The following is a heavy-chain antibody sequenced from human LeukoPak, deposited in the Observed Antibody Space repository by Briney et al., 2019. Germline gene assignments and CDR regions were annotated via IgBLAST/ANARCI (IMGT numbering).Heavy chain of an antibody. CDR3: ARETAGYYDFWSDYYCLDY. CDR2: ISYDGSNK. J-gene: IGHJ4*02. D-gene: IGHD3-3*01. CDR1: GFTFSSYA. V-gene: IGHV3-30*04. Sequence: GRSLRLSCAASGFTFSSYAMHWVRQAPGKGLEWVAVISYDGSNKYYADSVKGRFTISRDNSKNTLYLQMNSLRAEDTAVYYCARETAGYYDFWSDYYCLDYWGQGTLVTVSS.